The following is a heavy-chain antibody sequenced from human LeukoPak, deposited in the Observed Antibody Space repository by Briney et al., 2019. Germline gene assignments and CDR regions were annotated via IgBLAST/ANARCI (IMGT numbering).Heavy chain of an antibody. D-gene: IGHD3-22*01. CDR1: GGSLTSYY. J-gene: IGHJ6*02. Sequence: SETLSLTCTVSGGSLTSYYWSWIRQPPGKGLEWIGYIYYSGSTNYNPSLKSRVTISVDTSKNQFSLKLSSVTAADTAMYYCATGTYYYDSSPYGHYYYGVDVWGQGTSVTVSS. CDR2: IYYSGST. V-gene: IGHV4-59*08. CDR3: ATGTYYYDSSPYGHYYYGVDV.